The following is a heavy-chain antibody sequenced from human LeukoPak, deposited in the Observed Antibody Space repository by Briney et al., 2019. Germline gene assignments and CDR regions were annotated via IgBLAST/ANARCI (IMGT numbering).Heavy chain of an antibody. V-gene: IGHV3-21*01. D-gene: IGHD4-23*01. CDR1: GFTFSSYS. Sequence: GGSLRLSCAASGFTFSSYSMNWVRQAPGKGLEWVSSISSSSSYIYYADSVKGRFTISRDNAKNSLYLQMNSLRAEDTAVYYCARLGPHYGGNPDNWFDPWGQGTLVTVSS. CDR2: ISSSSSYI. J-gene: IGHJ5*02. CDR3: ARLGPHYGGNPDNWFDP.